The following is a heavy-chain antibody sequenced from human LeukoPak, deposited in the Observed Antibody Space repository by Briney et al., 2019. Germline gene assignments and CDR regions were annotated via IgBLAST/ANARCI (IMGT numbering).Heavy chain of an antibody. CDR1: GFTFSSYS. CDR3: ASSGVTPHYYYYMDV. D-gene: IGHD4-23*01. Sequence: PGGSLRLSCAASGFTFSSYSMNWVRQAPGKGLEWVSSISSSSSYIYYADSVKGRFTISRDNAKNTLYLQMNSLRAEDTAVYYCASSGVTPHYYYYMDVWGKGTTVTISS. CDR2: ISSSSSYI. V-gene: IGHV3-21*04. J-gene: IGHJ6*03.